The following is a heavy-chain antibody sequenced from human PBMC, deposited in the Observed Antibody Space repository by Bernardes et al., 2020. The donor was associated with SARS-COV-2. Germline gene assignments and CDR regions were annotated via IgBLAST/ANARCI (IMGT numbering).Heavy chain of an antibody. J-gene: IGHJ4*02. Sequence: GGSLRLSCAASGFTFIHAWMNWVRQAPGKGLEWVGRIISKPDGGTADYAAPVEGRFTISRDDSRNTLFLQLSSLKTEDTAVYYCTTDGGGRSEEYVHWGQGTLVTVSS. D-gene: IGHD3-10*01. CDR3: TTDGGGRSEEYVH. CDR2: IISKPDGGTA. CDR1: GFTFIHAW. V-gene: IGHV3-15*01.